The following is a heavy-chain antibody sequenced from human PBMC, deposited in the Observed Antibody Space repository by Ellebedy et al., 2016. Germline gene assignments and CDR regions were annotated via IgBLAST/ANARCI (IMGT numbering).Heavy chain of an antibody. J-gene: IGHJ6*02. Sequence: GESLKISXAASGFTFNIYAMTWVRQTPGKGLEWVSGISGSGVTTYSADSVKGRFTISRDNSKNTVYLQMNSLRAEDTAIYYCAKEVRRYCSGGSCGMDVWGQGTTVTVSS. V-gene: IGHV3-23*01. CDR3: AKEVRRYCSGGSCGMDV. D-gene: IGHD2-15*01. CDR2: ISGSGVTT. CDR1: GFTFNIYA.